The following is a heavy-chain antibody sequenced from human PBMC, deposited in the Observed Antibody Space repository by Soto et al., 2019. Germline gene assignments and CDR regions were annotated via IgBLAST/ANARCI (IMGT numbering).Heavy chain of an antibody. V-gene: IGHV4-4*02. D-gene: IGHD6-13*01. Sequence: SETLSLTCAVSGGSISSSNWWSWVRQPPGKGLEWIGEIYHSGSTNYNPSLKSRVTISVDKSKNQFSLRLTSVTAADTAVYYCAREGYSSSWYPSELRFGMDVWGPGPTVTVSS. J-gene: IGHJ6*02. CDR2: IYHSGST. CDR3: AREGYSSSWYPSELRFGMDV. CDR1: GGSISSSNW.